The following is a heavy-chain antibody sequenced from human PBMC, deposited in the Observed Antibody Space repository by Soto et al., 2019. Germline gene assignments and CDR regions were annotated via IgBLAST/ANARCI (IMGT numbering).Heavy chain of an antibody. D-gene: IGHD1-1*01. V-gene: IGHV2-5*02. CDR1: GFSLSGSGVG. J-gene: IGHJ4*02. CDR3: AHRISVQKAFDY. CDR2: IYGDDDK. Sequence: QITLKESGPTLVKSTQTLTLTCTFSGFSLSGSGVGVGWIRQPPGKALEWLTLIYGDDDKRYSPSLKSRLTIXKXXSTNQVVLTMTNMDPVDTATYYCAHRISVQKAFDYWGQGTLVTVSS.